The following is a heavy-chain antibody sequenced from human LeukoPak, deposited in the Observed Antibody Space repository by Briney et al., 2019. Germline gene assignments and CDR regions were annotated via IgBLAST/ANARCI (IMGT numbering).Heavy chain of an antibody. J-gene: IGHJ4*02. V-gene: IGHV3-15*01. CDR3: ATLFDYVWGSYRRAQDFFDY. CDR1: GFTFNNAW. CDR2: IKSKTDGETT. D-gene: IGHD3-16*02. Sequence: PGGSLRLSCAASGFTFNNAWMSWVRQAPGKGLEWVGRIKSKTDGETTDYAASVIGRFTFSRDDSKNMLYLQMSSLKTEDTAVYYCATLFDYVWGSYRRAQDFFDYWGQGTLVTVSS.